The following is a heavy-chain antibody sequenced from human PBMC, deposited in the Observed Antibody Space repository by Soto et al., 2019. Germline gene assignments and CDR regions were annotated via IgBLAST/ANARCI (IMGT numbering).Heavy chain of an antibody. D-gene: IGHD2-2*01. CDR3: ARGGYCSSTSCYAGGYYYYYGMDV. CDR2: IYYSGST. J-gene: IGHJ6*02. Sequence: SETLSLTCTVSGGSISSGDYYWSWIRQPPGKGLEWIGYIYYSGSTYYNPSLKSRVTISVDTSKNQFSLKLSSVTAADTAVYYCARGGYCSSTSCYAGGYYYYYGMDVWGQGTTVTVSS. CDR1: GGSISSGDYY. V-gene: IGHV4-30-4*01.